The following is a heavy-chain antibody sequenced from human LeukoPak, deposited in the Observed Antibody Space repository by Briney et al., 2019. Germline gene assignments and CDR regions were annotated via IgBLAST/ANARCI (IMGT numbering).Heavy chain of an antibody. J-gene: IGHJ5*02. V-gene: IGHV4-34*01. D-gene: IGHD6-13*01. CDR3: ARGLGYIAAAGTRWFDP. Sequence: SETLSLTCAVYGGSFSGYYWSRIRQPPGKGLEWIGEINHSGSTNYNPSLKSRVTISVDTSKNQFSLKLSSVTAAVTAVYYCARGLGYIAAAGTRWFDPWGQGTLVTVSS. CDR2: INHSGST. CDR1: GGSFSGYY.